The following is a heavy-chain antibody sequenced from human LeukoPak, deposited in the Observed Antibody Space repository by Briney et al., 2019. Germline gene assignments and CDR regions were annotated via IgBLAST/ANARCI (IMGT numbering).Heavy chain of an antibody. CDR3: ARGGAARLHFQN. Sequence: SETLSLTCTVSGGSISTYYWNWIRQPPGKGLEWIGYIYHSGSTNYNPSLQSRVTISVGTSKNQFSLNLNSVTAADTAVYYCARGGAARLHFQNWGQGTLVTVSS. D-gene: IGHD6-6*01. J-gene: IGHJ1*01. CDR1: GGSISTYY. CDR2: IYHSGST. V-gene: IGHV4-59*01.